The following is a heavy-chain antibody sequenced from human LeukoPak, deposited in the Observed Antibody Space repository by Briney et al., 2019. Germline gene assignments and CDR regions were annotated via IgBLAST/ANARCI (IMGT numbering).Heavy chain of an antibody. CDR2: IYYSGST. CDR3: ARDRSGGGWFDP. V-gene: IGHV4-59*01. J-gene: IGHJ5*02. CDR1: GGSISSYY. D-gene: IGHD3-10*01. Sequence: PSETLSLTCTVSGGSISSYYWSWIRQPPGKGLEWIGYIYYSGSTNYNPSLKSRVTISVDTSKNQFSLKLSSVTAADTAVYYCARDRSGGGWFDPWAREPWSPSPQ.